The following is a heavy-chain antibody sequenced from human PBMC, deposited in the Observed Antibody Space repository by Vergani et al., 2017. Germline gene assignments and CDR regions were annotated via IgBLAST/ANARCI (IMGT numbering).Heavy chain of an antibody. Sequence: EVQLLESGGGLVQPGGSLRLSCAASGFTFSSYAMSWVRQAPGKGLEWVSAISGSGGSTYYADSVKGRFTISRDNSKNTLYLQMNSLRAEDTAVYYCAKDFGPAYYDVWSGSPPAGVLDYWGQGTLVTVSS. CDR1: GFTFSSYA. CDR3: AKDFGPAYYDVWSGSPPAGVLDY. CDR2: ISGSGGST. D-gene: IGHD3-3*01. V-gene: IGHV3-23*01. J-gene: IGHJ4*02.